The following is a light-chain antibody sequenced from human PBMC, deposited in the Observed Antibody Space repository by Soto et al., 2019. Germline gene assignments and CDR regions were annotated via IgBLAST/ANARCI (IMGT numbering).Light chain of an antibody. Sequence: DIQMTQSPSSLSASVGARVTITCRASQGISNYLAWYQQKPGKVPKLLIYAASTLQSGVPSLFSGSGAGTDFPLTISSLQHEDVATYYCQKEKTFGQGTKVEI. CDR1: QGISNY. J-gene: IGKJ1*01. CDR3: QKEKT. CDR2: AAS. V-gene: IGKV1-27*01.